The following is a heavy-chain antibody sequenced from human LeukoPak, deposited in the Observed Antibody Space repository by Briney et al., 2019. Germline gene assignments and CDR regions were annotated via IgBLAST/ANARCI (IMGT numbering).Heavy chain of an antibody. J-gene: IGHJ4*02. CDR3: ARGHYDSSGYWLSYFDY. CDR1: GGSISSYY. Sequence: PSETLSLTCTVSGGSISSYYWSWIRQPPGKGLEWIGYIYYSGSSNYNPSLESRVTISVDTSKNQFSMNLSSVTAADTAVYYCARGHYDSSGYWLSYFDYWGQGSLVTVSS. CDR2: IYYSGSS. D-gene: IGHD3-22*01. V-gene: IGHV4-59*01.